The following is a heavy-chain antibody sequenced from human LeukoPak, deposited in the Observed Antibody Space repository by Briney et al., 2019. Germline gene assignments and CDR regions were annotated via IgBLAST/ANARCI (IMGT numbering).Heavy chain of an antibody. Sequence: GGSLRLSCAASGFTFSNYGMHWVRQAPGKGLEWVAFIRYDGTNKYYADSVKGRFTISRDNSKNTLYLQMKSLRAEDTAVYYRAKDQRDSSGYYWESDYWGQGTLVTVSS. D-gene: IGHD3-22*01. V-gene: IGHV3-30*02. CDR1: GFTFSNYG. J-gene: IGHJ4*02. CDR2: IRYDGTNK. CDR3: AKDQRDSSGYYWESDY.